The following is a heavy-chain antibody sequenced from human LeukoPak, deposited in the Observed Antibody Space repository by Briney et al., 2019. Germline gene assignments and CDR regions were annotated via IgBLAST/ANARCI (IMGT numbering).Heavy chain of an antibody. CDR2: IYSGGST. CDR1: GFTVSSNY. J-gene: IGHJ6*02. Sequence: PGGSLRLSCAASGFTVSSNYMSWVRQAPGKGLEWVSVIYSGGSTYYADSVKGRFTISRDNSKNTLYLQMNSLRAEDTAVYYCAREQVVAYRSMDVWGQGTTVTVSS. CDR3: AREQVVAYRSMDV. V-gene: IGHV3-53*01. D-gene: IGHD3-22*01.